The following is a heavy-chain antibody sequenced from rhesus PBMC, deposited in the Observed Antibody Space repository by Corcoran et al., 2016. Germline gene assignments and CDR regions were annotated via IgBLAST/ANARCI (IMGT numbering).Heavy chain of an antibody. CDR1: GFTFSSYG. Sequence: EVQLVESGGGLVQPGGSLRLSCAASGFTFSSYGMHWVRQAPGKGLEWVAVISYDGSNKYYADSVNDRFSISRVNSKNMLYLQMNNLKLEDTAVYYCARAEELELTLDYWGQGVLVTVSS. J-gene: IGHJ4*01. CDR2: ISYDGSNK. V-gene: IGHV3-54*02. CDR3: ARAEELELTLDY. D-gene: IGHD1-1*01.